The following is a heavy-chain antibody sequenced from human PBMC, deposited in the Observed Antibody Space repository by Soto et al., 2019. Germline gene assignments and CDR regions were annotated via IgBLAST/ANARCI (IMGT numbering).Heavy chain of an antibody. V-gene: IGHV3-15*07. J-gene: IGHJ6*02. CDR3: TTGRRDYYYYGLDV. Sequence: EVQVVESGGGLVKPGGSLRLSCAVSDFTFNNVWMNWVRQAPGKGLEWVGHIKSKTDGGATDYAAPMKGRFTISRDDSKNTLYLQMNSLKTEDTAVYYCTTGRRDYYYYGLDVWGQGTTVTVSS. CDR1: DFTFNNVW. CDR2: IKSKTDGGAT.